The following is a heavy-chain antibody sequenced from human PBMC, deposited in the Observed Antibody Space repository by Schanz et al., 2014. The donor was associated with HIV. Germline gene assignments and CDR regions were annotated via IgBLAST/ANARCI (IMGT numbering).Heavy chain of an antibody. CDR3: ARGQGWGATAFKFDY. J-gene: IGHJ4*02. D-gene: IGHD1-26*01. CDR1: GDAFSTYA. CDR2: IMPILGTP. V-gene: IGHV1-69*06. Sequence: QVHLVQSGAEVKKPGSSVKVSCKASGDAFSTYAISWVRQAPGQGLEWMGGIMPILGTPNYAQKLQGRVTMTTDTPTSTSYMELRSLTSDDTAVYYCARGQGWGATAFKFDYWGQGTLVTVST.